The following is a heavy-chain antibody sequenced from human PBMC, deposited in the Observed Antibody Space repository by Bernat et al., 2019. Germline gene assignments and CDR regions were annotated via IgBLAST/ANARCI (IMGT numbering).Heavy chain of an antibody. J-gene: IGHJ4*02. Sequence: QVQLVQSGAEVKKPGASVKVSCKSSGYTFTTYDISWVRQAPGQGLEWVGWFSAYNGNTNYAQKLQGRVTMTTDTSTGTAYMELRSLRSDDTAVYYCARVCSGGSCEVDYWGQGTLVTVSS. CDR1: GYTFTTYD. CDR2: FSAYNGNT. CDR3: ARVCSGGSCEVDY. D-gene: IGHD2-15*01. V-gene: IGHV1-18*04.